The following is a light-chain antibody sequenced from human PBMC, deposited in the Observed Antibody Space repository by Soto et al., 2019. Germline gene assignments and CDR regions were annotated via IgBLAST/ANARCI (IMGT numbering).Light chain of an antibody. CDR3: QQYDNVPLT. CDR2: DVS. V-gene: IGKV1-33*01. Sequence: DIHITPSPSSLSASVGDRVTITCQASQDISKYLNWYQRKPGEAPKLLIYDVSILETGVPSRFSGSGSGTDFTFTISSLQPEDIATYYCQQYDNVPLTFGGGTNVDIK. CDR1: QDISKY. J-gene: IGKJ4*01.